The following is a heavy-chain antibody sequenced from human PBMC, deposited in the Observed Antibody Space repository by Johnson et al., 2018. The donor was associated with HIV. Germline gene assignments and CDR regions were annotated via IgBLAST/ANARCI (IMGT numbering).Heavy chain of an antibody. CDR1: GFTFDDYA. V-gene: IGHV3-30*03. Sequence: QVQLVESGGGLVQPGRSLRLSCAASGFTFDDYAMHWVRQAPGKGLEWVAVISYDGSEKYYVDSVKGRFTISRDNAKNSLYLQMNSLRAEDTAVYYCARDASLRFLEWFDAFDIWGQGTMVTVSS. CDR2: ISYDGSEK. J-gene: IGHJ3*02. CDR3: ARDASLRFLEWFDAFDI. D-gene: IGHD3-3*01.